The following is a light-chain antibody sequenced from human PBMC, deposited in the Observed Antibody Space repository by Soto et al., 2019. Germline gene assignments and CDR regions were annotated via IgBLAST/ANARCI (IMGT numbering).Light chain of an antibody. CDR2: DVS. CDR1: SSDVGAYNY. CDR3: SSYTTSDTRV. V-gene: IGLV2-14*01. Sequence: QSALTQPASVSGSPGQSITISCAGTSSDVGAYNYVSWHQHHPGKAPKVMIYDVSNRPSGVSNRFSGSKSGNTSSLTISGLQADDEADYYFSSYTTSDTRVFGGGTKVTVL. J-gene: IGLJ3*02.